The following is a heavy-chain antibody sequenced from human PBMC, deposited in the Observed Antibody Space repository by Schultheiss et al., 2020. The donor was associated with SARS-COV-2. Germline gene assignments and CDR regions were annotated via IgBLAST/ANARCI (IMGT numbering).Heavy chain of an antibody. CDR2: ISTSSSHT. V-gene: IGHV3-11*06. CDR1: GFTFSDYY. CDR3: ARVQRFLVWRAPDV. J-gene: IGHJ6*04. D-gene: IGHD3-3*01. Sequence: GESLKISCAASGFTFSDYYMSWIRQAPGKGLEWVSYISTSSSHTNDADSVKGRFTISRDNAKNSLYLQMNNLRAEDTALYYCARVQRFLVWRAPDVWGKGTTVTVSS.